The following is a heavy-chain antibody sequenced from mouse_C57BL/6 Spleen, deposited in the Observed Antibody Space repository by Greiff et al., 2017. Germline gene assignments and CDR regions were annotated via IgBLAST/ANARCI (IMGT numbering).Heavy chain of an antibody. CDR2: ISGGGGNT. Sequence: DVMLVESGGGLVKPGGSLKLSCAASGFTFSSYTMSWVRQTPEKRLEWVATISGGGGNTYYPDSVKGRFTISRDNAKNTLYLQMSSLRSEDTALYYCAREGYGNYVFDYWGQGTTLTVSS. CDR1: GFTFSSYT. V-gene: IGHV5-9*01. J-gene: IGHJ2*01. D-gene: IGHD2-10*02. CDR3: AREGYGNYVFDY.